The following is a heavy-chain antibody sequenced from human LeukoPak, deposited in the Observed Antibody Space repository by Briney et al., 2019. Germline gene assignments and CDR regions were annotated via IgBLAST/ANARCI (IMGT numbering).Heavy chain of an antibody. CDR3: ATIFTYYDILTGQNWFDP. V-gene: IGHV1-24*01. CDR2: FDPEDGET. J-gene: IGHJ5*02. D-gene: IGHD3-9*01. CDR1: GYTFTSYY. Sequence: ASVKVSCKASGYTFTSYYMHWVRQAPGKGLEWMGGFDPEDGETIYAQKFQGRVTMTEDTSTDTAYMELSSLRSEDTAVYYCATIFTYYDILTGQNWFDPWGQGTLVTVSS.